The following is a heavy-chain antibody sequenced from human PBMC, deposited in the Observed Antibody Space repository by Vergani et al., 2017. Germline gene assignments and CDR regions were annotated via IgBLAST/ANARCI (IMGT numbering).Heavy chain of an antibody. CDR2: ISSSSSYT. CDR1: GFTFSDYY. V-gene: IGHV3-11*05. Sequence: VQLVESGGGLVKPGGSLRLSCAASGFTFSDYYMSWIRQAPGKALEWVSYISSSSSYTNYADSVKGRFTISRDNAKNSLYLQMNSLRAEDTAVYYCAREAYCGGDCYYSDYWGQGTLVTVSS. D-gene: IGHD2-21*02. J-gene: IGHJ4*02. CDR3: AREAYCGGDCYYSDY.